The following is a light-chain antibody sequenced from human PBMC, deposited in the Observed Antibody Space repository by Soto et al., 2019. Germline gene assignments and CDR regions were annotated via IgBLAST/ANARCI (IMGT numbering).Light chain of an antibody. CDR3: QQRSNWPLT. CDR2: DAS. V-gene: IGKV3-11*01. J-gene: IGKJ4*01. Sequence: EIVLTQSPDTLYLSPGESATLSCRASQSVSRYLAWYQQKPGQTPRLLIYDASNRAAGIPARCSGSGSGTDFALTISSRESEDFAVYYGQQRSNWPLTFGGGTKVEIK. CDR1: QSVSRY.